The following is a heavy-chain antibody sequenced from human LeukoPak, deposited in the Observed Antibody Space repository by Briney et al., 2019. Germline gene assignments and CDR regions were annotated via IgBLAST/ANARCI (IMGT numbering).Heavy chain of an antibody. CDR3: ARDGAAAGIADV. V-gene: IGHV3-30*01. J-gene: IGHJ6*04. CDR2: ISYDGSNK. CDR1: GFTFSSYA. D-gene: IGHD6-13*01. Sequence: GGSLRLSCVDSGFTFSSYAMHWVRQAPGKGLEWVAVISYDGSNKYYADSVKGRFTISRDNSKNTLYLQMNSLRAEDTAVYYCARDGAAAGIADVWGKGTTVTVSS.